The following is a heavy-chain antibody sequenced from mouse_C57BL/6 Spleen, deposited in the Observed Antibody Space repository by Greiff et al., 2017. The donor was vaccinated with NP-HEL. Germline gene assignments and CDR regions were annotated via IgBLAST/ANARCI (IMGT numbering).Heavy chain of an antibody. J-gene: IGHJ3*01. Sequence: QVQLQQSGPELVKPGASVKISCKASGYAFSSSWMNWVKQRPGKGLDWIGRSYPGDGDTNHNGKCKGKATLTADKSSSTAYMQLSSLTSEESAVYCYARWDFPYWGPATLVTVSA. V-gene: IGHV1-82*01. D-gene: IGHD4-1*01. CDR1: GYAFSSSW. CDR2: SYPGDGDT. CDR3: ARWDFPY.